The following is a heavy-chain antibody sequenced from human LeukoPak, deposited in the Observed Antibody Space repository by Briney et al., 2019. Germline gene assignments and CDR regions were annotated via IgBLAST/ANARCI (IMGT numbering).Heavy chain of an antibody. CDR1: GFTFSTYG. CDR3: AKMAVTTGGGDDY. J-gene: IGHJ4*02. D-gene: IGHD4-17*01. CDR2: ISSDGSNK. Sequence: PGRSLRLSCAASGFTFSTYGMHWGRQAPGKGLEWVAVISSDGSNKYYEDSVKGRFTISRDNSKNTLYLQMSSLRVEDTAVYYCAKMAVTTGGGDDYWGQGTLVTVSS. V-gene: IGHV3-30*18.